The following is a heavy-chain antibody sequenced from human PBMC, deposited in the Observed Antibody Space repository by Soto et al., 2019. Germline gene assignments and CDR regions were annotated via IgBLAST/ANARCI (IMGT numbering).Heavy chain of an antibody. V-gene: IGHV4-39*01. CDR2: IYYSGGT. J-gene: IGHJ4*02. CDR3: AISSIAPRLFMYPFDF. CDR1: GGSISSSSYY. Sequence: QLQLQESGPGLVKPSETLSLTCTVSGGSISSSSYYWGWIRQPPGKGLECIGSIYYSGGTYYNPSLKSRVTISVDTSKNQFSLTLSSVPAADTAMYYCAISSIAPRLFMYPFDFWGQGTLVTVSS. D-gene: IGHD6-6*01.